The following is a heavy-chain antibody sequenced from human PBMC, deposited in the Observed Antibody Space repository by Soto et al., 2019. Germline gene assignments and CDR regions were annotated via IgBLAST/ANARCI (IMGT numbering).Heavy chain of an antibody. V-gene: IGHV3-23*01. J-gene: IGHJ3*02. CDR2: ISGSGGST. CDR1: GFPFSSYA. CDR3: AKDTGIIYDYIWGSPDAFDI. D-gene: IGHD3-16*01. Sequence: GGSLRLSCAASGFPFSSYAMSWVRQAPGKGLEWVSAISGSGGSTYYADSVKGRFTISRDNSKNTLYLQMNSLRAEDTAVYYCAKDTGIIYDYIWGSPDAFDIWGQGTMVTVSS.